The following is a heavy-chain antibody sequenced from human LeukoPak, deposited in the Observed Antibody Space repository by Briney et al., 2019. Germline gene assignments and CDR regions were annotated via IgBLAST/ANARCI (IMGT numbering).Heavy chain of an antibody. V-gene: IGHV1-69*05. CDR1: GGTFSSYA. Sequence: ASVKVSCKASGGTFSSYAISWVRQAPGQGLEWMGGIIPIFGTANYAQKFQGRVTITTDESTSTAYMELSSLRSEDTAVYYCARGYDTPTTYYFDYWGQGALVTVSS. J-gene: IGHJ4*02. CDR2: IIPIFGTA. CDR3: ARGYDTPTTYYFDY. D-gene: IGHD5-12*01.